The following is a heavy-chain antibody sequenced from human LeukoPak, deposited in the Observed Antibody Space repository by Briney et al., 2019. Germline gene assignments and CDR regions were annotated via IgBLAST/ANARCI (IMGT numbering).Heavy chain of an antibody. CDR2: IYYSGST. Sequence: SETLSLTCSVSGVSISSDYWSWIRQPPGKGLEWIGYIYYSGSTNYNPSLKSRVTMSVDTSKNQFSLKLTSVTAADTAVYYCARLRPVAGYDAFDIWGHGTMVTVSS. CDR3: ARLRPVAGYDAFDI. CDR1: GVSISSDY. V-gene: IGHV4-59*08. D-gene: IGHD6-19*01. J-gene: IGHJ3*02.